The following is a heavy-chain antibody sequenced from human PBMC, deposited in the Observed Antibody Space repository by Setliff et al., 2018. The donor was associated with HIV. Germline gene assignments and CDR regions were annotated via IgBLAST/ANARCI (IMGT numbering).Heavy chain of an antibody. Sequence: ASVKVSCKTSGYKFNIFGVSWVRQAPGQGLEWMGLIGPSGSSTTYAQNFQGRVTMSRDTSTNTVYMELSSLRSEDTAVYYCARDHIAARSVDYWGQGTLVTVSS. CDR3: ARDHIAARSVDY. CDR2: IGPSGSST. CDR1: GYKFNIFG. J-gene: IGHJ4*02. D-gene: IGHD6-6*01. V-gene: IGHV1-46*02.